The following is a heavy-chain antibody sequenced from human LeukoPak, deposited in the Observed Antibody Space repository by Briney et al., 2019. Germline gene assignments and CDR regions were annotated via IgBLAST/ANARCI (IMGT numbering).Heavy chain of an antibody. CDR2: IYYSGST. V-gene: IGHV4-59*01. CDR1: GGSISSYY. J-gene: IGHJ4*02. CDR3: ARVGDIAMYFDY. D-gene: IGHD5-18*01. Sequence: PSETLSLTCTVSGGSISSYYWSWIRQPPGKGLEWIGYIYYSGSTNYNPSLKSRVTISVDTSKNQFSLKLSSVTAADTAVYYCARVGDIAMYFDYWGQGTLVTVSS.